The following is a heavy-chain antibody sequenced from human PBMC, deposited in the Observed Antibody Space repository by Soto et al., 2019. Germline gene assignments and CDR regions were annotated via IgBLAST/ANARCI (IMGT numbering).Heavy chain of an antibody. V-gene: IGHV1-69*02. J-gene: IGHJ4*02. CDR1: GGTLSSYT. D-gene: IGHD6-13*01. CDR2: IIPILGIA. Sequence: QVQLVQSGAEVKKPGSSVKVSCKASGGTLSSYTISWVRQAPGQGLEWMGRIIPILGIANHAQKFQGRVTITADKSTSTAYMELSSLRSEDTALYYCAIYLQQLVHDYWGQGTLFTVSS. CDR3: AIYLQQLVHDY.